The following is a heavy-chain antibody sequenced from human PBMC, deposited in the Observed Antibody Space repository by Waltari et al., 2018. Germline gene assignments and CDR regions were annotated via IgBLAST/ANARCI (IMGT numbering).Heavy chain of an antibody. V-gene: IGHV1-69*08. Sequence: QVQLVQSGAEVKKPGSSVKVSCKASGGTFSSYAISWVRQAPGQGLEWMGRIIPIFGTANYAQKFQGRVTITADKSTSTAYMELSSLRSEDTAVYYCARDPPEQQQKNWFDPWGQGTLVTVSS. CDR1: GGTFSSYA. J-gene: IGHJ5*02. D-gene: IGHD6-13*01. CDR2: IIPIFGTA. CDR3: ARDPPEQQQKNWFDP.